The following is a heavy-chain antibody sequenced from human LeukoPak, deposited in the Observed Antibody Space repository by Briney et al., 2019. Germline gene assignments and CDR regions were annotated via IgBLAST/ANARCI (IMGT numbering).Heavy chain of an antibody. Sequence: SETLSLTCAVSGYSISSGYYWGWIRQPPGKGLEGIGSIYHSGSTYYNPSLKSRVTISVDTSKNQFSLKLSSVTAADTAVYYCARAVRGVMEPNWFDPWGQGTLVTVSS. V-gene: IGHV4-38-2*01. CDR3: ARAVRGVMEPNWFDP. J-gene: IGHJ5*02. CDR1: GYSISSGYY. CDR2: IYHSGST. D-gene: IGHD3-10*01.